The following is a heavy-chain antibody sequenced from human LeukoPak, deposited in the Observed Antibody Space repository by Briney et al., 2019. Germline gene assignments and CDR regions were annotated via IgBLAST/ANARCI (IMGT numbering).Heavy chain of an antibody. J-gene: IGHJ4*02. CDR1: GGSISSSSYY. CDR2: IYYSGST. Sequence: PSETLSLTCTVSGGSISSSSYYWGWIRQPPGKGLEWIGSIYYSGSTYYNPSLKSRVTISVDTSKNQFSLKLSSVTAADTAVYYCARFCSSTSCYGGIGYWGQGTLVTVSS. D-gene: IGHD2-2*01. V-gene: IGHV4-39*07. CDR3: ARFCSSTSCYGGIGY.